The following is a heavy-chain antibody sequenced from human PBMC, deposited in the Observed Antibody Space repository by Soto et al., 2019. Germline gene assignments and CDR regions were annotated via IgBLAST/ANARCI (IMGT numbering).Heavy chain of an antibody. Sequence: GASVKVSCKASGYTFTSYDINWVRQATGQGLEWMGWMNPNSGNTGYAQKFQGRVTMTRNTSISTAYMELSSLRSEGTAMYYCAGSRGVIISLDYWGQGTLVTAPQ. CDR3: AGSRGVIISLDY. D-gene: IGHD3-10*01. CDR2: MNPNSGNT. CDR1: GYTFTSYD. V-gene: IGHV1-8*01. J-gene: IGHJ4*02.